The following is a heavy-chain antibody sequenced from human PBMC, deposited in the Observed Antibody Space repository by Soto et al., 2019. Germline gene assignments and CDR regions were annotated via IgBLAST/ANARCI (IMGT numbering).Heavy chain of an antibody. D-gene: IGHD3-9*01. J-gene: IGHJ4*02. V-gene: IGHV3-11*06. CDR3: ASLPFHYDILTGYYR. CDR1: GFTFSDYY. CDR2: ISSSSSYI. Sequence: QVQLVEAGGGLVKPGGSLRLSCAASGFTFSDYYMSWIRQAPGKGLEWVSYISSSSSYINYADSVKGRFTISRDKAKNSLDLQMNSLRAEDTAVYYCASLPFHYDILTGYYRWGQGTLVTVSS.